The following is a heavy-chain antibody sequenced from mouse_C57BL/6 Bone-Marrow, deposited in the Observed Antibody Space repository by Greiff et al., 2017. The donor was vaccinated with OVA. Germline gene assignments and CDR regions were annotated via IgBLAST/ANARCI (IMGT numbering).Heavy chain of an antibody. CDR1: GYTFTSYW. V-gene: IGHV1-69*01. CDR3: AREGYYSNFYFDY. Sequence: QVQLQQPGAELVMPGASVKLSCKASGYTFTSYWMHWVKQRPGQGLEWIGEIDPSDSYPNYNQKFKGKSTLTVDKSSSTAYMQLSILTSEDSAVYYCAREGYYSNFYFDYWGQGTTLTVSS. D-gene: IGHD2-5*01. CDR2: IDPSDSYP. J-gene: IGHJ2*01.